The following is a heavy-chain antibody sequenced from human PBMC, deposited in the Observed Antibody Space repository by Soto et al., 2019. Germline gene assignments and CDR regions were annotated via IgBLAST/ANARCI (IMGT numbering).Heavy chain of an antibody. CDR3: ARQMPERFLEWFGPHSWFDP. V-gene: IGHV4-39*01. J-gene: IGHJ5*02. Sequence: QLQLQESGPGLVKPSETQSLTCTVSGGSISSSSYYWGWIRQPPGKGLEWIGRIYYSGSTYYNPSLKSRVPLSVETSKNQFSLKLSSLTAAETAVYYCARQMPERFLEWFGPHSWFDPWGQGTLVTFSS. D-gene: IGHD3-3*01. CDR2: IYYSGST. CDR1: GGSISSSSYY.